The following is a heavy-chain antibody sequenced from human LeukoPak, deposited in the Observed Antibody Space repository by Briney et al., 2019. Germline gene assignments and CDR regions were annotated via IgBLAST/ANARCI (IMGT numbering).Heavy chain of an antibody. V-gene: IGHV4-38-2*01. CDR1: GYSISSGYY. J-gene: IGHJ4*02. CDR2: IYHTGST. Sequence: PSETLSLTCAVSGYSISSGYYWGWIRQPPGKGLEWIGGIYHTGSTYYNPSLQSRVTISLDSPKNQFSLKLTSVTAADTAVYHCASGGTAVVMALTYYFDTWGQGTPVTVSS. D-gene: IGHD3-22*01. CDR3: ASGGTAVVMALTYYFDT.